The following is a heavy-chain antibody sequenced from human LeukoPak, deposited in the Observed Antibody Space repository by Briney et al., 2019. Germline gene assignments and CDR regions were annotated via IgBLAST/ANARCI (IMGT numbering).Heavy chain of an antibody. Sequence: GGSLRLSCEGSGFTFSNYWMRWVRQAPGKGLEWVANIQQHGSETYYGDSVKGRFTISRDNAKNSLYLQMNGLRAEDTAVYYCATYSSSNGREFQYWGQGTLVTVSS. D-gene: IGHD2-2*01. CDR1: GFTFSNYW. CDR2: IQQHGSET. J-gene: IGHJ1*01. V-gene: IGHV3-7*01. CDR3: ATYSSSNGREFQY.